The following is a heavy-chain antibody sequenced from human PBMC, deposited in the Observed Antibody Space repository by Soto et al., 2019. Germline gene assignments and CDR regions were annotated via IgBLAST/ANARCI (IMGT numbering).Heavy chain of an antibody. CDR2: IYNSGTT. V-gene: IGHV4-31*03. CDR3: ARDPAP. J-gene: IGHJ5*02. CDR1: GGSISSRSCS. Sequence: ASETLSLTCSVSGGSISSRSCSWGWIRQPPGKGLEWIGYIYNSGTTYYNPSLKSRVTISVDTSKNQFSLKLTSVTAADTAVYYCARDPAPWGQGTLVTVSS.